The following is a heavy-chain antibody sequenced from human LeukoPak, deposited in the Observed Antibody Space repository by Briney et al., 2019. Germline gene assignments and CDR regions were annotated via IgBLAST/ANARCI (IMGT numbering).Heavy chain of an antibody. CDR3: ARGDRDGCNYLFDY. J-gene: IGHJ4*02. D-gene: IGHD5-24*01. V-gene: IGHV3-48*02. Sequence: GGSRRLSCVASGFSFSTYSMNWVRQAPGKGPEWVSYISSGSISIYYADSVRGRFTISRDNARDAMYLQMNSLRDEDTAVYYCARGDRDGCNYLFDYWGQGTLVTVSS. CDR1: GFSFSTYS. CDR2: ISSGSISI.